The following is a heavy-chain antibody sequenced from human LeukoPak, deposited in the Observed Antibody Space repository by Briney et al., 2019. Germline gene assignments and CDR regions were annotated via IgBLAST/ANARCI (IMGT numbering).Heavy chain of an antibody. CDR3: ARAIYCSSTSCYYLPYYYGMDV. CDR2: INAGNGNT. J-gene: IGHJ6*04. V-gene: IGHV1-3*01. Sequence: GASVKVSCKASGYTFTICAMHRVRQAPGQRLEWMGWINAGNGNTKYSQKFQGRVTITRDTSASTAYMELSSLRSEDTAVYYCARAIYCSSTSCYYLPYYYGMDVWGKGTTVTVSS. CDR1: GYTFTICA. D-gene: IGHD2-2*01.